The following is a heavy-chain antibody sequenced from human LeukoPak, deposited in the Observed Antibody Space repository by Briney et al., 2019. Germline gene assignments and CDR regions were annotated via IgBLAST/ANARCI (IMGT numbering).Heavy chain of an antibody. CDR3: ARVHTDMAYYWFDP. Sequence: PSETLSLTCTVSGGSISSYYWSWIRQPAGKGLEWIGRIYTSGSTNYNPSLKSRVTMSVDTSKNQFSLKLSSVTAADTAVYYCARVHTDMAYYWFDPWGQGALVTVSS. CDR1: GGSISSYY. V-gene: IGHV4-4*07. CDR2: IYTSGST. J-gene: IGHJ5*02. D-gene: IGHD3-10*01.